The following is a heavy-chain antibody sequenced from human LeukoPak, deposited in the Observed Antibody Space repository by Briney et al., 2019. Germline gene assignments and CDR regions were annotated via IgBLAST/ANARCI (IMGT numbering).Heavy chain of an antibody. CDR1: GFTFSSYW. CDR2: IKQDGSEK. D-gene: IGHD1-26*01. Sequence: GGSLRLSCAASGFTFSSYWMSWVRQAPGKGLEWVANIKQDGSEKYYVDSVKGRFTISRDNAKNSLYLQMNSLRAEDTAVYYCARDHGGSLSYGVDVWGQGTTVTVSS. J-gene: IGHJ6*02. V-gene: IGHV3-7*01. CDR3: ARDHGGSLSYGVDV.